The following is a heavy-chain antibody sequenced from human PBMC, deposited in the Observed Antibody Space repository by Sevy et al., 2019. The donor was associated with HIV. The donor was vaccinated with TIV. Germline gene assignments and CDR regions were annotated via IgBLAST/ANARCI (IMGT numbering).Heavy chain of an antibody. CDR1: GFTFRTSG. D-gene: IGHD3-10*01. CDR2: ISYDEGHK. CDR3: AKDYSAGIPFVRGAYRARGDYFDF. Sequence: GGSLRLSCVTSGFTFRTSGMHWVRQSPGKGLEWVAIISYDEGHKNYADSVRGRFSISKDNSKNTLYLQMSSLKTEDTAVYYCAKDYSAGIPFVRGAYRARGDYFDFWGQGTPVTVSS. J-gene: IGHJ4*02. V-gene: IGHV3-30*18.